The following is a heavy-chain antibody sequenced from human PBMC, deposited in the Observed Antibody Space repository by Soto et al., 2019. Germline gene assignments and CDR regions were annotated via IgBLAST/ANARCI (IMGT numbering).Heavy chain of an antibody. Sequence: GASVKVSCKASGCTFSSYAISWVRQAPGQGLEWMGGIIPIFGTANYAQKFQGRVTITADESTSTAYMELSSLRSEDTAVYYCARDLSIAVAPGLGWFEPWGQGTLVTVSS. J-gene: IGHJ5*02. CDR1: GCTFSSYA. V-gene: IGHV1-69*13. D-gene: IGHD6-19*01. CDR3: ARDLSIAVAPGLGWFEP. CDR2: IIPIFGTA.